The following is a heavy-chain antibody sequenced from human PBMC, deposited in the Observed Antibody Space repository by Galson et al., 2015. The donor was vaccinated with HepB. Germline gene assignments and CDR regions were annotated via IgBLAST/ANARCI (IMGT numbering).Heavy chain of an antibody. Sequence: PALVKPTQTLTLTCTFFGFSLSTSGMCLTWIRQPPGKALEWLALIDWDDDKYYSTSLKTRLTISKDTSKNQVVLTMTNMDPVDTATYYCARIQKRYSSGWYPGYLDYWGQGTLVTVSS. CDR2: IDWDDDK. V-gene: IGHV2-70*01. CDR1: GFSLSTSGMC. J-gene: IGHJ4*02. D-gene: IGHD6-19*01. CDR3: ARIQKRYSSGWYPGYLDY.